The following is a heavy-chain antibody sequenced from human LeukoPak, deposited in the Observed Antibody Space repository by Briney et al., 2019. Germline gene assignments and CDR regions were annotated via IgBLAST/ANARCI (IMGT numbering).Heavy chain of an antibody. J-gene: IGHJ4*02. CDR3: AKGYYDYVWGSYYFDY. Sequence: GGSLRLSCAASGFTFRSYAMSWVRQAPGKGLEWVSAISGSGGSTYYADSVKGRFTISRDNSRDTLYLQMNSLRAEDTAVYYCAKGYYDYVWGSYYFDYWGQGTLVTVSS. V-gene: IGHV3-23*01. CDR1: GFTFRSYA. CDR2: ISGSGGST. D-gene: IGHD3-16*01.